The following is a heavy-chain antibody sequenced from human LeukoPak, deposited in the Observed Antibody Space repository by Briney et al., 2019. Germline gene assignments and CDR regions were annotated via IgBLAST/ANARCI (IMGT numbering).Heavy chain of an antibody. CDR3: AKLGPRHLDY. J-gene: IGHJ4*02. Sequence: GSLRLSCAASGFTFSSYAMSWVCQAPGKGLEWVSAISGGGGSSSYAEKVRCRFTISRDNSKNTLYLQMNSLRAEDTAVYYCAKLGPRHLDYWGQGTLVPVTS. CDR2: ISGGGGSS. V-gene: IGHV3-23*01. CDR1: GFTFSSYA.